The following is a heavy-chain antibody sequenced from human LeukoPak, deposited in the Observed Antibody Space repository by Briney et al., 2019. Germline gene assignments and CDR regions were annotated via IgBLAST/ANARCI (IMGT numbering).Heavy chain of an antibody. CDR2: IKQDGSEK. V-gene: IGHV3-7*01. CDR1: GFTFSSYW. Sequence: GGSLRLSCEASGFTFSSYWMSWVRQAPGKGLEWVANIKQDGSEKNYVDSVRGRFTISRDNAENSLYLQMNSLRDDDTAVYYCARDSDYGSGYFDCWGQGTLVTVSS. CDR3: ARDSDYGSGYFDC. J-gene: IGHJ4*02. D-gene: IGHD3-10*01.